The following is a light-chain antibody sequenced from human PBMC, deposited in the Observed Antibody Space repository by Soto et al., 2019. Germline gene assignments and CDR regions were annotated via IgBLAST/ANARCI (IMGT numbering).Light chain of an antibody. V-gene: IGKV1-39*01. J-gene: IGKJ1*01. Sequence: DIQMTQSPSSLSASVGDRVTITCRASQSIRRNLNWYQQKPGKAPNLLIYAASGLQSGVPSRFSGSGSGTDFTLTVSSLQPEDFATYYCQQTYSTPWTFGQGTKVESK. CDR3: QQTYSTPWT. CDR2: AAS. CDR1: QSIRRN.